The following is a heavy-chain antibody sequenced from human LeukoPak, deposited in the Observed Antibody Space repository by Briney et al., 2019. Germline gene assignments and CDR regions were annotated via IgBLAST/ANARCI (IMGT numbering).Heavy chain of an antibody. CDR2: FDPEDGET. V-gene: IGHV1-24*01. CDR3: ATSPLVGSSWYFDY. D-gene: IGHD6-13*01. Sequence: GASVKVSCKVSGYTLSELSMHWVRQAPGKGLEWMEGFDPEDGETIYAQKFQGRVTMTEDTSTDTVYMELSSLRSEDTAMYYCATSPLVGSSWYFDYWGQGTLVTVSS. CDR1: GYTLSELS. J-gene: IGHJ4*02.